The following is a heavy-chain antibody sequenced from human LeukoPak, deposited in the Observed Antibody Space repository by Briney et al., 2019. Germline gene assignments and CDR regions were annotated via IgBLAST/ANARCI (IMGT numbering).Heavy chain of an antibody. D-gene: IGHD3-3*01. Sequence: PGGSLRLSCAASGFTFSSHTMNWVRQAPGKGLEWVSSISSSSSYIYYADSVKGRFTISRDNAKNSLYLRMNSLRAEDTAVCYCARNYDFWSSYFNSVDSWGQGALVTVSS. CDR1: GFTFSSHT. CDR3: ARNYDFWSSYFNSVDS. J-gene: IGHJ5*01. V-gene: IGHV3-21*01. CDR2: ISSSSSYI.